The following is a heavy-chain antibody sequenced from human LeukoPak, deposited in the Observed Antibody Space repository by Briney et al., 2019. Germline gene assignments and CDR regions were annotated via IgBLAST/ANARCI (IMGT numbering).Heavy chain of an antibody. CDR1: GFTFSGYE. J-gene: IGHJ4*02. CDR3: ARASYYGDYGIDY. Sequence: GGSLRLSCAASGFTFSGYEMNWVRQAPGKGLEWVSYISSSGTTKYYADSVKGRFTISRDNAKNSLYLQMNSLRAEDTAVYYCARASYYGDYGIDYWGQGTLVTVSS. CDR2: ISSSGTTK. V-gene: IGHV3-48*03. D-gene: IGHD4-17*01.